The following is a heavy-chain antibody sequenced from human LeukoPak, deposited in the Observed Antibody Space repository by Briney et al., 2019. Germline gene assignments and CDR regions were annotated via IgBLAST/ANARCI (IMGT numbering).Heavy chain of an antibody. Sequence: GGSLRLSCAASGFTFDDYGMSWVRQAPGKGLEWVSGINWNGGSTGYADSVKGRFTISRDNAKNSLYLQMNSLRAEDTALYYCAREGVYADYYDYFDYWGQGTLVAVSS. CDR2: INWNGGST. V-gene: IGHV3-20*04. D-gene: IGHD4-17*01. CDR3: AREGVYADYYDYFDY. J-gene: IGHJ4*02. CDR1: GFTFDDYG.